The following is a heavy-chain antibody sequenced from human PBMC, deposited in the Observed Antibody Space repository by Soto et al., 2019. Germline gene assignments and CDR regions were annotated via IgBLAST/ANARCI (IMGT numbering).Heavy chain of an antibody. CDR1: GFTFSSYS. Sequence: PGGSLRLSCASSGFTFSSYSMNLVRQAPGKGLEWVSSISSSSSYIYYADSVKGRFTISRDNAKNSLYLQMNSLRAEDTAVYYCARGRMIVHYYGMDVWGQGTTVTVSS. CDR2: ISSSSSYI. J-gene: IGHJ6*02. CDR3: ARGRMIVHYYGMDV. D-gene: IGHD3-22*01. V-gene: IGHV3-21*01.